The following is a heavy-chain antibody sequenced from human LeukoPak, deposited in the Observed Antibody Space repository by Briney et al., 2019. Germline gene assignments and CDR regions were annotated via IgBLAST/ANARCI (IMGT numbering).Heavy chain of an antibody. Sequence: PGWSLRLSCAASGFTFSSYSMNWVRQAPGKGLEWVSYISSTSNTKHYAGSVKGRFTISRDNANYSLYLQMNSLRDEDTAVYYCARDGRVTSTWDNFDFWGQGTLVTVSS. CDR1: GFTFSSYS. D-gene: IGHD6-13*01. CDR2: ISSTSNTK. CDR3: ARDGRVTSTWDNFDF. J-gene: IGHJ4*02. V-gene: IGHV3-48*02.